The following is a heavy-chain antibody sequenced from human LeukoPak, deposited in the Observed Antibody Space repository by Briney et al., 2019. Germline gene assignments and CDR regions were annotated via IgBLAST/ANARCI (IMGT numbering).Heavy chain of an antibody. CDR1: GYTFTSYY. J-gene: IGHJ4*02. D-gene: IGHD3-22*01. CDR3: ARLWSYYDNSGFFEDY. Sequence: ASVKVSCKASGYTFTSYYIHWVRQAPGQGLEWMGVINPVGGVTTYAQRFQGRVTMTRDTSTSTFDMELSSLKSEDTAVYYCARLWSYYDNSGFFEDYWGQGTLVTVSS. CDR2: INPVGGVT. V-gene: IGHV1-46*01.